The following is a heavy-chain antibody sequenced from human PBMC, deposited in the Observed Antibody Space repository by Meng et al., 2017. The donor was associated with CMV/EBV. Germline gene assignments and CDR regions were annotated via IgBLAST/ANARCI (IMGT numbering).Heavy chain of an antibody. J-gene: IGHJ4*02. D-gene: IGHD3-22*01. Sequence: GESLKISCAASGFTVSSNYMRWVRQAPGKGLEWVSVIYSGGSTYYADSVKGRFTISRDNSKNTLYLQMNSLRAEDTAVYYCARARKYYYDTPGDFDYWGQGTLVTVSS. CDR2: IYSGGST. CDR3: ARARKYYYDTPGDFDY. CDR1: GFTVSSNY. V-gene: IGHV3-66*02.